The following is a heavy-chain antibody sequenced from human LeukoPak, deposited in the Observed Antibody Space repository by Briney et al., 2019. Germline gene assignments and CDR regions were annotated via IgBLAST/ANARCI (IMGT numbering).Heavy chain of an antibody. CDR3: ASRNYYYYMDV. CDR1: GGSICSSSYY. J-gene: IGHJ6*03. CDR2: IYYSGST. Sequence: TSETLSLTCTVSGGSICSSSYYWGWIRQPPGKGLEWIGSIYYSGSTYYNPSLKSRVTISVDTSKNQFSLKLSSVTAADTAVYYCASRNYYYYMDVWGKGTTVTVSS. V-gene: IGHV4-39*01.